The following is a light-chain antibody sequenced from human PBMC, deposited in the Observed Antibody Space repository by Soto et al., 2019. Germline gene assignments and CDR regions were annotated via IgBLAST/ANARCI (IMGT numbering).Light chain of an antibody. CDR2: GAS. Sequence: EIVMTQSPATLSVSPGERGTLSCRASQSVSNNLAWYQQKPGQAPRLLIHGASTRAPGFPARFSGSGSGTDFTLTISSLQSEDFAVYYCQQYDNWPWTFGQGTKVEIK. CDR3: QQYDNWPWT. CDR1: QSVSNN. V-gene: IGKV3-15*01. J-gene: IGKJ1*01.